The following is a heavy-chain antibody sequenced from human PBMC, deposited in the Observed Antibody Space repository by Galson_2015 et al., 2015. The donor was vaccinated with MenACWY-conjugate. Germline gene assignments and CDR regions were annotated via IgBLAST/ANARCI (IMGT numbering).Heavy chain of an antibody. Sequence: SEPLYLTCTDSVGFSSAYYWSWIRQPPGKDLEWIGYIYNNANANYNTSLKSRVTISLNTPKNQFSLNLTSVTAADTAVYYCARGGAVVTSSKYFQKWGQGTHVTVSS. CDR3: ARGGAVVTSSKYFQK. J-gene: IGHJ1*01. D-gene: IGHD2-21*02. V-gene: IGHV4-59*01. CDR1: VGFSSAYY. CDR2: IYNNANA.